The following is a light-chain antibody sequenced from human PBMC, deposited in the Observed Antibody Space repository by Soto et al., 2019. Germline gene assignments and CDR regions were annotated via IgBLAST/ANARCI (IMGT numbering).Light chain of an antibody. CDR1: NIDVAAYNY. CDR2: DVT. J-gene: IGLJ2*01. CDR3: SSFTTASAVV. V-gene: IGLV2-14*03. Sequence: QSVLTQPASVSGSPGQSITISCTGTNIDVAAYNYISWYQHHPGKAPELLIYDVTNRPSGVSNRFSGSKSGNTASLTISGPQAEDEADYFCSSFTTASAVVFGGGTKLTVL.